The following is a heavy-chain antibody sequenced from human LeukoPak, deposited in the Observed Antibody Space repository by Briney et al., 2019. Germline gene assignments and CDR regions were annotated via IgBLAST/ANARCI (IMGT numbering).Heavy chain of an antibody. CDR3: ARRQDDYDSSGFDN. Sequence: GESLKISCEGLGYSFTSYWIGWVRQMPGKGLEWMGIIYPRDSDTRYSPSFQGQVTISADKSISTAYLQWSSLKASDTAMYYCARRQDDYDSSGFDNWGQGTLVTVSS. CDR2: IYPRDSDT. CDR1: GYSFTSYW. V-gene: IGHV5-51*01. J-gene: IGHJ4*02. D-gene: IGHD3-22*01.